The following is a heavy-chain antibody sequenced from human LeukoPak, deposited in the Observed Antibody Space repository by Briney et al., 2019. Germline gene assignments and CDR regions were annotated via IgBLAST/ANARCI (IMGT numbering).Heavy chain of an antibody. V-gene: IGHV4-30-4*08. CDR1: GGSISSGDYY. D-gene: IGHD3-10*01. Sequence: PSETLSLTCTVSGGSISSGDYYWSWIRQPPGKGLEWIGFIYYSGSTYYNPSLKSRVTISVDTSKNQFSLRLSSVTAADTAVYYCARSPRLAMVRGSIDYWGQGTLVTVSS. CDR3: ARSPRLAMVRGSIDY. J-gene: IGHJ4*02. CDR2: IYYSGST.